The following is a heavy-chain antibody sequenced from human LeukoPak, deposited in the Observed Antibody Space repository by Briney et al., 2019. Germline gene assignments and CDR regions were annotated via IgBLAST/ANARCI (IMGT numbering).Heavy chain of an antibody. J-gene: IGHJ4*02. CDR3: ARLSSSGWSVDY. CDR2: ISYSGTT. Sequence: TSETLSLTCTVSGGSLSSYYWSWIRQPPGKGLEWIGYISYSGTTNYNPSLKSRVTISVDTSKNQFSLKLSSVTAADTAVYYCARLSSSGWSVDYWVQGTLVTVSS. CDR1: GGSLSSYY. V-gene: IGHV4-59*01. D-gene: IGHD6-19*01.